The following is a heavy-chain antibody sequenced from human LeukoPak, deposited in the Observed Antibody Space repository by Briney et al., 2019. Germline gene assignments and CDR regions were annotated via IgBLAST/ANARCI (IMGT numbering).Heavy chain of an antibody. Sequence: GGSLRLSCAASGFTLSSYDMHWVRQAPGKGLEWVAVISYDGSNKYYADSVKGRFTISRDNSKNTLFLQMNSLRAEDTAVYYCAKTPLWFGDPYYFDYWGQGTLVTVSS. CDR1: GFTLSSYD. D-gene: IGHD3-10*01. V-gene: IGHV3-30*18. J-gene: IGHJ4*02. CDR3: AKTPLWFGDPYYFDY. CDR2: ISYDGSNK.